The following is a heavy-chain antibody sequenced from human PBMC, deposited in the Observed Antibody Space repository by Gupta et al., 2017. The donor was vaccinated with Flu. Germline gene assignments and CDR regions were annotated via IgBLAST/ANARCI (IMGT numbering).Heavy chain of an antibody. CDR3: ARSPRFCTSITCYSFFDF. V-gene: IGHV4-59*08. CDR2: IYDSEIT. D-gene: IGHD2-15*01. Sequence: PGKGLEWIGYIYDSEITNYNPSLKSRVSISVDTSKSQFSLRLSSVTAADTAVYYCARSPRFCTSITCYSFFDFWGQGTLVTVSS. J-gene: IGHJ4*02.